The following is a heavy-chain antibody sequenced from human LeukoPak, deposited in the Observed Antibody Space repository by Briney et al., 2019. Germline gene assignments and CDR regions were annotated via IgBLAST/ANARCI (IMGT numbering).Heavy chain of an antibody. Sequence: GGSLRLSCAASGFTFSSYEVSWVRQAPGKGLEWVSYITNSGETMYYADSVKGRFTISRDNAKNTLYLQMNSLRIEDTAVYYCAESPWYGYWGQGTLVTVSS. CDR1: GFTFSSYE. CDR2: ITNSGETM. D-gene: IGHD6-13*01. J-gene: IGHJ4*02. CDR3: AESPWYGY. V-gene: IGHV3-48*03.